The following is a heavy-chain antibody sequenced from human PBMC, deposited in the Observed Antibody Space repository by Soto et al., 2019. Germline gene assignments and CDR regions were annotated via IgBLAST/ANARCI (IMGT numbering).Heavy chain of an antibody. Sequence: QGTLKESGPTLVKPTQTLTLTCSFSGFSLSTTGVGVGWIRQSPGKALQWLALIYWSGDEHYRPSLKSRPSIFKDSSKNPVVLIMTDMDPVDTATYYCARGLATLPVFAFDIWGQGTVVTVSS. D-gene: IGHD6-6*01. V-gene: IGHV2-5*01. CDR1: GFSLSTTGVG. J-gene: IGHJ3*02. CDR3: ARGLATLPVFAFDI. CDR2: IYWSGDE.